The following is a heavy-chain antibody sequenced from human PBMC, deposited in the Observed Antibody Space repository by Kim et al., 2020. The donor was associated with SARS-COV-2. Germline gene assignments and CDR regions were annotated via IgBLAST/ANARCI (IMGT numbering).Heavy chain of an antibody. CDR2: INTNTGNP. Sequence: ASVKVSCKASGYTFTSYAMNWVRQAPGQGLEWMGWINTNTGNPTYAQGFTGRFVFSLDTSVSTAYLQISSLKAEDTAVYYCARSGAAAGTRNWFDPWGQGTLVTVSS. J-gene: IGHJ5*02. CDR1: GYTFTSYA. CDR3: ARSGAAAGTRNWFDP. D-gene: IGHD6-13*01. V-gene: IGHV7-4-1*02.